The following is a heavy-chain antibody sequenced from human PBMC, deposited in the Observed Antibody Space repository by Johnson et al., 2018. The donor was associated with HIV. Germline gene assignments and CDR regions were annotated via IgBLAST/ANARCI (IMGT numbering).Heavy chain of an antibody. CDR1: GFTFRNYA. D-gene: IGHD3-22*01. V-gene: IGHV3-64*07. Sequence: VQLVESGGGLVQPGGSLRLSCEASGFTFRNYAMHWVRQAPGKGLEYVSAISKDGENTYYADSVRGRFTTSRDNSNNTLYLQMGSLRSDDMAVYYCAIPYYYDSGVYHWGQGTMVTVSS. CDR2: ISKDGENT. J-gene: IGHJ3*01. CDR3: AIPYYYDSGVYH.